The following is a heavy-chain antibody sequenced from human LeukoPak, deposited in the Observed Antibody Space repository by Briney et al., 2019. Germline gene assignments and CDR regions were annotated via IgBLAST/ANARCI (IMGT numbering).Heavy chain of an antibody. J-gene: IGHJ5*02. CDR3: ARGDYYGSPKVVAA. Sequence: GASVKVSCTASGYTFTSYGLSWVRQAPGQGLEWIGWINPNSGDTNYAQKFQDRVTMTRDTSISTAYIELNFLRSDDTAVFYCARGDYYGSPKVVAAWGQGTLVTVSS. V-gene: IGHV1-2*02. CDR1: GYTFTSYG. CDR2: INPNSGDT. D-gene: IGHD3-10*01.